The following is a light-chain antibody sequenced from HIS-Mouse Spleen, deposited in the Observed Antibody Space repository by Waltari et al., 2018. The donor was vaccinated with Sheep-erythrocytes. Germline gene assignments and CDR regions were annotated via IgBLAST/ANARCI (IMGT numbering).Light chain of an antibody. CDR2: EVS. J-gene: IGLJ1*01. CDR1: RSDVGGYNY. V-gene: IGLV2-8*01. CDR3: SSYAGSNNYV. Sequence: QSAMTQPPSASGSTGQSVIISCTGTRSDVGGYNYVYWYQQHPGKAPKLMIYEVSKRPSGVPDRFSGSKSGNTASLTVSGLQAEDEADYYCSSYAGSNNYVFGTGTKVTVL.